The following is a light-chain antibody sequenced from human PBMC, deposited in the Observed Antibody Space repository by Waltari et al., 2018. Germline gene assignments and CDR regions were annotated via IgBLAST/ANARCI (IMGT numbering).Light chain of an antibody. CDR2: GNP. Sequence: QSVLTQPPSVSGAPGQMVTISCTGSSSNIGAGNDVHWYQHLPGTAPKLLIYGNPDRPSGVPDRFSGSQSGTSAALAITGLRAEYEANYYCQSFDSNLNGGVLFGGGTKLTVL. J-gene: IGLJ2*01. CDR3: QSFDSNLNGGVL. V-gene: IGLV1-40*01. CDR1: SSNIGAGND.